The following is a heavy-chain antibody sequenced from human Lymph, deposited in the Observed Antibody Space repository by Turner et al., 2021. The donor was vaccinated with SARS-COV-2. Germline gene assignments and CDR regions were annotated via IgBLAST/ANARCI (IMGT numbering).Heavy chain of an antibody. J-gene: IGHJ4*02. CDR2: VSGSGCGT. V-gene: IGHV3-23*01. CDR3: AKGVDGGWLQPNSFDY. CDR1: ASTVSSYG. D-gene: IGHD5-12*01. Sequence: EVQLLGSGGWLVQSGGSLTLSCEPYASTVSSYGMSWVRQAPGKGLEWFSAVSGSGCGTYDADSVKSRFTISRDNSNNTLYLQMNSLRAEDTAVYYCAKGVDGGWLQPNSFDYWGQGTLVTVSS.